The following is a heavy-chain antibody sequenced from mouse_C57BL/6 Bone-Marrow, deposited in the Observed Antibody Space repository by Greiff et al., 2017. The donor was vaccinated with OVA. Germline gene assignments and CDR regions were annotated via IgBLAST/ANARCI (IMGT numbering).Heavy chain of an antibody. CDR3: ARGGDY. J-gene: IGHJ2*01. CDR1: GYTFTSYW. CDR2: IDPSDSYT. D-gene: IGHD1-1*02. V-gene: IGHV1-59*01. Sequence: QVQLQQPGAELVRPGTSVKLSCKASGYTFTSYWMHWVKQRPGQGLEWIGVIDPSDSYTNYNQKFKGKATLTVATSSSTAYMQLSSLTSEDSAVYYCARGGDYWCQGTTLTVSS.